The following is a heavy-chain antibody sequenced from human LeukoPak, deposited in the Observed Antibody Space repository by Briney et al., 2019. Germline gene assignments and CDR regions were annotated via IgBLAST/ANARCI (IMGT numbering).Heavy chain of an antibody. V-gene: IGHV1-2*06. D-gene: IGHD3-22*01. CDR3: ARSSPTYYFDSSGYYYGDY. CDR2: INPNTGVT. CDR1: AYSFTDYY. J-gene: IGHJ4*02. Sequence: ASVKVSCKASAYSFTDYYIHWVRQAPGQGLEWLGRINPNTGVTDYAQIFKGRVTMTRDTSISTAYMELSRLGSDDTAVYYCARSSPTYYFDSSGYYYGDYWGQGTLVTVSS.